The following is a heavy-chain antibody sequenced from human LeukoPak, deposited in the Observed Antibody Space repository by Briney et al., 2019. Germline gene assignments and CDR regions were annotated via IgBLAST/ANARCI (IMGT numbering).Heavy chain of an antibody. D-gene: IGHD1-26*01. J-gene: IGHJ4*02. Sequence: ASVKVSRKASGYIFTSYYIHWVRQAPGQGLEWMGIINPSGGSTTYAQEFQGRVTMTRDTSTNTVYMELSSLRSEDTAVYYCAREPPEPWDLPGEDYWGQGTLVTVSS. CDR2: INPSGGST. CDR3: AREPPEPWDLPGEDY. CDR1: GYIFTSYY. V-gene: IGHV1-46*01.